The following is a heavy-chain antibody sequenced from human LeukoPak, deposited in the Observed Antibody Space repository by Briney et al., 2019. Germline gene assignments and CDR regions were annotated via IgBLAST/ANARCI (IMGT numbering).Heavy chain of an antibody. CDR1: GFTFSSYW. V-gene: IGHV3-74*01. CDR2: INSDGSST. D-gene: IGHD6-19*01. J-gene: IGHJ4*02. CDR3: ARVQQRIAVADY. Sequence: PGGSLRLSCAASGFTFSSYWMHWVRQAPGKGLVWVSRINSDGSSTSYADSVKGRFTISRDNAKNTLYLQMNSLRAEDTAVYYCARVQQRIAVADYWGQGTLVTVSS.